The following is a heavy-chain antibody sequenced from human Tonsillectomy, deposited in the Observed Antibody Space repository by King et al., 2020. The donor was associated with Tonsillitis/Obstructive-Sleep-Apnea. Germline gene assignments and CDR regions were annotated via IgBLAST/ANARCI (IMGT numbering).Heavy chain of an antibody. CDR2: INHSGST. CDR1: GGSFSGYY. CDR3: ARGPPFDFWSGFGYYMDV. V-gene: IGHV4-34*01. Sequence: VQLQQWGAGLLKPSETLSLTCAVYGGSFSGYYWSWICQPPGRGLEWIGEINHSGSTNYNPSLKSRVTISVDTSKNQFSLKLSSVTAADTAVYYCARGPPFDFWSGFGYYMDVWGKGTTVTVSS. J-gene: IGHJ6*03. D-gene: IGHD3-3*01.